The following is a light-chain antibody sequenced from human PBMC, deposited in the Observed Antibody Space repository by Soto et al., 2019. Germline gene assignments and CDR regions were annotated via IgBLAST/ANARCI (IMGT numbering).Light chain of an antibody. J-gene: IGKJ5*01. V-gene: IGKV3-11*01. Sequence: EIVLTLSPATLSLSPRERATLSCRASQSVSSYLAWYQQKPGQAPRLLIYDASNRATGIPARFSGSGSGTEFTLTISSLQSEDFAVYYCQQYNNWLETFGQGTRLEIK. CDR2: DAS. CDR1: QSVSSY. CDR3: QQYNNWLET.